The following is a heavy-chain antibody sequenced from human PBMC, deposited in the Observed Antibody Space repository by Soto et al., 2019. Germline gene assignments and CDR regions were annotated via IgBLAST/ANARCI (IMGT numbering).Heavy chain of an antibody. D-gene: IGHD1-26*01. J-gene: IGHJ5*02. Sequence: HGESLKISCKGFGSSLTNYRTGWVRQMPGKGLEWVGFIYPADSNTRYSPSFEGQVTISADKSISTAYLQWSSLKASDTAMYYCARSGVGAKFYNWFDPWGQGTLVTVSS. CDR1: GSSLTNYR. CDR2: IYPADSNT. CDR3: ARSGVGAKFYNWFDP. V-gene: IGHV5-51*01.